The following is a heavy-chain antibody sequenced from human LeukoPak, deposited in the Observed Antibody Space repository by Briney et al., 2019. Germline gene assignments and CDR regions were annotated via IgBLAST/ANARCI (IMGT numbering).Heavy chain of an antibody. CDR3: AREKGPMVRGTAVDY. CDR2: IKQDGSEK. CDR1: GFTFSSYR. J-gene: IGHJ4*02. D-gene: IGHD3-10*01. V-gene: IGHV3-7*01. Sequence: PGGSLRLSCAASGFTFSSYRMSWVRQAPGKGLEWVANIKQDGSEKYYVDSVKGRFTISRDNAKNSLYLQMNSLRAEDTSVYYCAREKGPMVRGTAVDYWGQGNLVTVSS.